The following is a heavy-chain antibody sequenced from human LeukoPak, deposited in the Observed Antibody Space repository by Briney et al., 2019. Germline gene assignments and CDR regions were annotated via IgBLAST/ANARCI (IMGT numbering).Heavy chain of an antibody. D-gene: IGHD3-10*01. CDR1: GFTFSSYS. Sequence: PGGSLRLSCAASGFTFSSYSMNWVRQVPGKGLEWVSSISSSSSYIYYADSVKGRFTISRDNAKNSLYLQMNSLRAEDTAVYYCARSQVGSGSYSRGYYYYYGMDVWGQGTTVTVSS. CDR2: ISSSSSYI. CDR3: ARSQVGSGSYSRGYYYYYGMDV. V-gene: IGHV3-21*01. J-gene: IGHJ6*02.